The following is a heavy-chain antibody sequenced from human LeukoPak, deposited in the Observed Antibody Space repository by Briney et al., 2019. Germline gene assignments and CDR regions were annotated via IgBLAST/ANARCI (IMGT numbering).Heavy chain of an antibody. CDR2: INTDNGNP. D-gene: IGHD6-6*01. Sequence: GASVKVSCKASGYTFTSYAMNWVRQAPGQGLGWMGWINTDNGNPTYAPGFTGRFVFSLDTSVSTAYLQISSLKAEDTAVYYCARALGRTKRYSSSFLVKDETGQWGQGTLVTVSS. CDR1: GYTFTSYA. CDR3: ARALGRTKRYSSSFLVKDETGQ. V-gene: IGHV7-4-1*02. J-gene: IGHJ4*02.